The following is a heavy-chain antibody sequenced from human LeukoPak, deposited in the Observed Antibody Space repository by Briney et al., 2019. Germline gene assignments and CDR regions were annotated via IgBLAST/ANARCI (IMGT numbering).Heavy chain of an antibody. CDR1: GYTFTGYY. J-gene: IGHJ5*02. Sequence: ASVKVSCKASGYTFTGYYMHWVRQAPGQGLEWMGWINPNSGGTNYAQKFQGGVTMTRDTSISTAYMELSRLRSDDTAVYYCAREGPIRYFDWGSPSNWFDPWGQGTLVTVSS. V-gene: IGHV1-2*02. CDR2: INPNSGGT. D-gene: IGHD3-9*01. CDR3: AREGPIRYFDWGSPSNWFDP.